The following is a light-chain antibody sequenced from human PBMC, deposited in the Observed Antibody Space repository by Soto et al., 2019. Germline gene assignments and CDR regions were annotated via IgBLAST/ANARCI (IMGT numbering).Light chain of an antibody. CDR1: QSVGSTY. Sequence: IMLTESPGTLSLSPGERATLSCRASQSVGSTYLAWYQQKPGQAPRLLIYDASSRATGIPDRFSGSGSGTDFTLPISRLEPEDFAVYYCQQYGDSPWTFGQGTKVDIK. V-gene: IGKV3-20*01. J-gene: IGKJ1*01. CDR3: QQYGDSPWT. CDR2: DAS.